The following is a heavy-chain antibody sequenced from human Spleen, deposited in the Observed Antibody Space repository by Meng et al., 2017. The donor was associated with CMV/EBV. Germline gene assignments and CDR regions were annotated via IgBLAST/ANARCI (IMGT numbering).Heavy chain of an antibody. D-gene: IGHD2-8*02. Sequence: SETLSLTCSVSGGSISSYYWSWIRQPPGKGLEWIGDIYYSGSTNSNPSLKSRVTISVDTSKNQFSLNLNSVTAADTAVYYCARVKGTTGPAYYFDYWGQGTLVTVSS. CDR2: IYYSGST. CDR1: GGSISSYY. V-gene: IGHV4-59*01. J-gene: IGHJ4*02. CDR3: ARVKGTTGPAYYFDY.